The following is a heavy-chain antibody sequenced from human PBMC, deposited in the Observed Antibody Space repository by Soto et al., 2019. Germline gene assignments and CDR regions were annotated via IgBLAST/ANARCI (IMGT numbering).Heavy chain of an antibody. CDR2: MYSSENT. CDR3: ARLNGYCISTNCHGYYGMDV. D-gene: IGHD2-2*03. CDR1: GGSINNSNYS. J-gene: IGHJ6*02. Sequence: SETLSLTCTVSGGSINNSNYSWGWIRQPPGKGLEWIGTMYSSENTYYNPSLLSRVTISVDTSKNEFSLRLSSVTAADTAVYYCARLNGYCISTNCHGYYGMDVWGQGTTVTVSS. V-gene: IGHV4-39*01.